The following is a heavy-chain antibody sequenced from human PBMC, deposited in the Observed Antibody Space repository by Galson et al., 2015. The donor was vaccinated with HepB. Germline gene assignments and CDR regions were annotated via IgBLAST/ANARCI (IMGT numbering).Heavy chain of an antibody. Sequence: SLRLSCAASGFSFNYFPMHWVRQAPGKGLEWVAVISYTGSYTGYADFGRGRFNISRDNSMNALYLQMNSLRVEDTALYYCVRPRGAGAGDYQNWYFDLWGRGTLVTVSS. CDR3: VRPRGAGAGDYQNWYFDL. D-gene: IGHD4-17*01. V-gene: IGHV3-30-3*01. J-gene: IGHJ2*01. CDR2: ISYTGSYT. CDR1: GFSFNYFP.